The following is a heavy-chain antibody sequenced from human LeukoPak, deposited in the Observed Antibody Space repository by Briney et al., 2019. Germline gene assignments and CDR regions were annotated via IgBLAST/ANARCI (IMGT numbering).Heavy chain of an antibody. CDR1: GGSISSSSYY. CDR2: MYYSGST. J-gene: IGHJ5*02. Sequence: SETLSLTCTVSGGSISSSSYYWGWIRQPPGKGLEWIRSMYYSGSTYYNPSLKSRVTISVEKSKKQFSLKLSSVTAADTAVYYCARQWHNWNVDWFDPWGQGTLVTVSS. V-gene: IGHV4-39*01. CDR3: ARQWHNWNVDWFDP. D-gene: IGHD1-1*01.